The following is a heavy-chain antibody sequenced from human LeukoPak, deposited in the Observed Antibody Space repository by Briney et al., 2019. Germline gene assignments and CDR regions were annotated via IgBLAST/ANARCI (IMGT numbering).Heavy chain of an antibody. J-gene: IGHJ4*02. D-gene: IGHD1-1*01. CDR2: ISSDGTNT. CDR1: GFTFSSYW. CDR3: ARSVEGHFDY. V-gene: IGHV3-74*01. Sequence: GGSLRLSCAASGFTFSSYWMHWARQDAGKGLVWVARISSDGTNTIYADSVKGRFTISRDNAKNTLYLQMNSLRAEDTAVYYCARSVEGHFDYWGQGTVVTVSS.